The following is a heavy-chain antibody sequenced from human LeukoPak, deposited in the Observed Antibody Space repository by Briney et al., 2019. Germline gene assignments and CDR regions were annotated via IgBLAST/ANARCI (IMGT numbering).Heavy chain of an antibody. CDR1: GYSFTDYW. J-gene: IGHJ6*02. CDR2: IYPGDSHI. V-gene: IGHV5-51*01. D-gene: IGHD2-21*02. Sequence: GESLKISCQGIGYSFTDYWIGWVRQMPGKGLEWMAMIYPGDSHIRYSPPFQSQVTISADKSINTAHLQWSSLKASDTAIYYCTRLPALARDLFYYGMDLWGQGTEVTVSS. CDR3: TRLPALARDLFYYGMDL.